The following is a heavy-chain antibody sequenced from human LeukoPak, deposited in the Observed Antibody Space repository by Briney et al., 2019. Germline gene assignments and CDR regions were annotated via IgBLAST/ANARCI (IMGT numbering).Heavy chain of an antibody. CDR3: TTAADGQWLLLAEYFQH. J-gene: IGHJ1*01. D-gene: IGHD6-19*01. V-gene: IGHV3-15*01. CDR1: GFTFSNAW. CDR2: IKSKTDGGTT. Sequence: PGGSLRLSCAASGFTFSNAWMSWVRQAPGKGLEWVGRIKSKTDGGTTDYAAPVKGRFTISRDDSKNTLYLQMNSLKTEDTAVYYCTTAADGQWLLLAEYFQHWGQGTLVTVSS.